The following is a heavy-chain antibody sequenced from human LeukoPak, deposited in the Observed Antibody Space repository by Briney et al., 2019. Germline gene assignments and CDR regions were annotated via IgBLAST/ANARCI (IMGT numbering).Heavy chain of an antibody. J-gene: IGHJ4*02. V-gene: IGHV4-34*01. CDR3: ARSITMVRGVIPQHFDY. Sequence: PSETLSLTCAVYGGSLRGYYLSWIRQPPRQELEWIGEINHSGSTNYNPSHKSRVTISVDTSKNQFSLKLSSVTAADTAVYYCARSITMVRGVIPQHFDYWGQGTLVTVSS. CDR1: GGSLRGYY. D-gene: IGHD3-10*01. CDR2: INHSGST.